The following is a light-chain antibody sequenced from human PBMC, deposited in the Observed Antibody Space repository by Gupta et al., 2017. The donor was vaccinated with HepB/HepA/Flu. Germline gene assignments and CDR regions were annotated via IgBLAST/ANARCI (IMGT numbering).Light chain of an antibody. CDR2: GAT. J-gene: IGKJ2*01. CDR3: QHYDRSPRT. Sequence: EIVLTQSPGTLSLSPGERATLSCRASQSVRGYLAWYQKKPGKDPRLLIYGATSRAIGIPDRFSGSGSGTDFTVTISRLEPEDFAVYYCQHYDRSPRTFGQGTQLQIK. CDR1: QSVRGY. V-gene: IGKV3-20*01.